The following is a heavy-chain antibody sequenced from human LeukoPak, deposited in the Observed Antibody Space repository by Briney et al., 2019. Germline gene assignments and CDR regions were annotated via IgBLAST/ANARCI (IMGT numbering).Heavy chain of an antibody. V-gene: IGHV1-2*02. Sequence: ASVKVSCKSTGYTFIDYYIHWVRQAPGQGLEWMGWINPNSGATKYAQKFQGRVSMTRDTSINTAYMDLTNLRSDDTAIFYCARVKKLMPEFEFWGQGTLVTVSS. CDR2: INPNSGAT. J-gene: IGHJ4*02. CDR3: ARVKKLMPEFEF. CDR1: GYTFIDYY. D-gene: IGHD2-2*01.